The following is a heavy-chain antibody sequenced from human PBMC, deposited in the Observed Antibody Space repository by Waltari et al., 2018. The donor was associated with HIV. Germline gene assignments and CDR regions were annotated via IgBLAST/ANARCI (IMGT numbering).Heavy chain of an antibody. CDR1: GFTFSSYT. CDR3: ARDLKSVTVTGDEWVFDI. CDR2: LSSRSDLA. V-gene: IGHV3-21*02. D-gene: IGHD2-8*02. Sequence: EVQLVESGGDLVKPGGSLRLSCVGSGFTFSSYTMNCVRRAPGKGLRFFSSLSSRSDLAFYTEAVKGRFTISRDNVKNTLYIQMSSLRTDDTAVYYCARDLKSVTVTGDEWVFDIWGQGTMVTVSS. J-gene: IGHJ3*02.